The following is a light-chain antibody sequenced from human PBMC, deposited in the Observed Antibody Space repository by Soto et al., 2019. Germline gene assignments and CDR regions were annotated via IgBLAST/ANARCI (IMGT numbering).Light chain of an antibody. CDR2: GAS. J-gene: IGKJ4*01. CDR1: QSVSSN. CDR3: QQYQNWPLT. Sequence: EIVMTQSPATLSVSPGEGATLSCRASQSVSSNFAWYQQKPGQAPRLLIYGASTRATGIPARFSGSGFGTEFTLSISSLQSEDVAVYYCQQYQNWPLTFGGGTKVEIK. V-gene: IGKV3-15*01.